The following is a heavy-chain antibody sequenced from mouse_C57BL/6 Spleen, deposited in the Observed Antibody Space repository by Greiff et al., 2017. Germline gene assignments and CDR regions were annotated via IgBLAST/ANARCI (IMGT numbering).Heavy chain of an antibody. V-gene: IGHV5-6*01. D-gene: IGHD1-1*01. Sequence: EVNVVESGGDLVKPGGSLKLSCAASGFTFSSYGMSWVRQTPDKRLEWVATISSGGSYTYYPDSVKGRFTISRDNAKNTLYLQMSSLKSEDTAMYYCARQGYYGSSHYFDYWGQGTTLTVSS. CDR3: ARQGYYGSSHYFDY. CDR1: GFTFSSYG. J-gene: IGHJ2*01. CDR2: ISSGGSYT.